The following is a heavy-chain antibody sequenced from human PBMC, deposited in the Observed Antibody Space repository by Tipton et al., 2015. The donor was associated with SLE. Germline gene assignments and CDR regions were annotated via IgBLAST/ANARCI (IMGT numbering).Heavy chain of an antibody. CDR2: IYYSGST. CDR3: ARSRGLGSCSGDNCYDYYFGMDV. Sequence: TLSLTCTVSGGSISSSSYYWGWIRQPPGKGLEWIGSIYYSGSTYYNPSLKSRVSMSLDTSKNQFSLNLTSVTAADTALYYCARSRGLGSCSGDNCYDYYFGMDVWGQGTTVTVSS. D-gene: IGHD2-15*01. CDR1: GGSISSSSYY. V-gene: IGHV4-39*07. J-gene: IGHJ6*02.